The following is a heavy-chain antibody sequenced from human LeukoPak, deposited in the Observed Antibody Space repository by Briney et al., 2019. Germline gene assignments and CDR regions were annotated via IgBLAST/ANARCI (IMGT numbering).Heavy chain of an antibody. Sequence: GGSLRLSCAASGFTFSSHAMHWVRQAPGKGLEWVAVISYDGSNKYYADSVKGRFTISRDNSKNTLYLQMNSLRAEDTAVYYCAKDGEDIVVGQTFSNWFDPWGQGTLVTVSS. CDR3: AKDGEDIVVGQTFSNWFDP. CDR1: GFTFSSHA. CDR2: ISYDGSNK. J-gene: IGHJ5*02. V-gene: IGHV3-30-3*01. D-gene: IGHD2-2*01.